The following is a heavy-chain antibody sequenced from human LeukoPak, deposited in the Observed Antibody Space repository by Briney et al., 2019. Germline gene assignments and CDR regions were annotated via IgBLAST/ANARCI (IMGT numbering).Heavy chain of an antibody. CDR1: GFTSSSYW. J-gene: IGHJ5*02. CDR2: ISGDGTAR. D-gene: IGHD3-10*01. Sequence: GGSLRLSCAASGFTSSSYWMHWVRQVPGKGLVWVSRISGDGTARNYADSVKGRFTISRDGAKNTVDLQMNSLRGEDTAVYYCVRGRGSYGWFDPWGQGTLVTVSS. V-gene: IGHV3-74*01. CDR3: VRGRGSYGWFDP.